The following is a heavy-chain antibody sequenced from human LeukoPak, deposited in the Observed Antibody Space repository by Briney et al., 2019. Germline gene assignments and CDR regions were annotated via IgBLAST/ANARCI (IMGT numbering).Heavy chain of an antibody. CDR2: IYSGGST. Sequence: GGSLRLSCAASGFTVSSNYMSWVRQAPGKGLEWVSVIYSGGSTYYADSVKGRFTISRDNSKNTLYLQMNSLRAEDTAVYYCARDHDFWSGYPIYYMDVWGKGTTVTVSS. CDR1: GFTVSSNY. J-gene: IGHJ6*03. V-gene: IGHV3-66*02. D-gene: IGHD3-3*01. CDR3: ARDHDFWSGYPIYYMDV.